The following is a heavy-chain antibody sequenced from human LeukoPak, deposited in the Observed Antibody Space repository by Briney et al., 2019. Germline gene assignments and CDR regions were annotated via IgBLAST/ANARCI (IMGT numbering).Heavy chain of an antibody. CDR2: IIPIFGTA. CDR1: GGTFSSYA. J-gene: IGHJ4*02. Sequence: SVKVSCKASGGTFSSYAISWVRQAPGQGLEWMGGIIPIFGTANYAQKFQGRVTITADESTSTAYMELSSLRSEDTAVYYCASQKFLEWLLLDYWGQGTLVTVCS. D-gene: IGHD3-3*01. V-gene: IGHV1-69*01. CDR3: ASQKFLEWLLLDY.